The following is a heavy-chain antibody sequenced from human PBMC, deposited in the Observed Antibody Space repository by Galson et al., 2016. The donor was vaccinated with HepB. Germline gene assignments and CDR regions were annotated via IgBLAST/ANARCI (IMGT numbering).Heavy chain of an antibody. CDR1: GYTFTSFT. V-gene: IGHV1-18*01. CDR2: ITDYNGNT. Sequence: SVKVSCKASGYTFTSFTIGWVRQAPGQGLEWMGWITDYNGNTNYAQKLQGRVTMTTDTSTSTAYMQLRSLRSDDTGVYYCARIGYDNSGYFPDFWGQGTLVTVSS. CDR3: ARIGYDNSGYFPDF. D-gene: IGHD3-22*01. J-gene: IGHJ4*02.